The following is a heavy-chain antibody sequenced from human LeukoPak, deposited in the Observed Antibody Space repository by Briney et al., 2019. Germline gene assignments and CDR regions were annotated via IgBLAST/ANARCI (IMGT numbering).Heavy chain of an antibody. CDR3: ARASHLYYFDY. J-gene: IGHJ4*02. D-gene: IGHD6-6*01. CDR2: ISGSGGST. V-gene: IGHV3-23*01. CDR1: GFTFSSYA. Sequence: GGSLRLSCAASGFTFSSYAMSWVRQAPGKGLEWVSAISGSGGSTYYADSVKGRFTTSRDNSKNTLYLQMNSLRAEDTAVYYCARASHLYYFDYWGQGTLVTVSS.